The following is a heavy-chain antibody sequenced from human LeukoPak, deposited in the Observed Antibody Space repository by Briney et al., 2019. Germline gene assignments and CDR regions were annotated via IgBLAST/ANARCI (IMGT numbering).Heavy chain of an antibody. CDR2: INPSGDGT. J-gene: IGHJ5*02. CDR3: AKETPNTGWFDP. Sequence: ASVKVSCKASGYTFTTYYVHLVRQAPGQGLEWMGVINPSGDGTNYPQRFQGRATLTRDTSTSTVYMELSSLRSEGTAIYYCAKETPNTGWFDPWGQGTLVTVSS. CDR1: GYTFTTYY. V-gene: IGHV1-46*01. D-gene: IGHD1-14*01.